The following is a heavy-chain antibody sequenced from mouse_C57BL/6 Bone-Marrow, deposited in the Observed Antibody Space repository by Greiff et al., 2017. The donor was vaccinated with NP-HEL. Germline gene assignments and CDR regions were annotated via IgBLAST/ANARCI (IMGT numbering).Heavy chain of an antibody. CDR1: GFSLTSYG. CDR3: AKLRQLRLLAWFAY. V-gene: IGHV2-3*01. Sequence: VMLVESGPGLVAPSQSLSITCTVSGFSLTSYGVSWVRQPPGKGLEWLGVIWGDGSTNYHSALISRLSISKDNSKSQVFLKLNSLQTDDTATYYCAKLRQLRLLAWFAYWGQGTLVTVSA. J-gene: IGHJ3*01. CDR2: IWGDGST. D-gene: IGHD3-2*02.